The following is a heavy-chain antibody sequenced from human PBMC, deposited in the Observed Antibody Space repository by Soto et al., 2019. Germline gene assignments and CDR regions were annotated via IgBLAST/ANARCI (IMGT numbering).Heavy chain of an antibody. CDR1: GFTFRSYV. CDR3: ARWGTAGGLDV. Sequence: QVQLVESGGGVVQPGTSLRVSCVGSGFTFRSYVMHWVRQAPGKGLEWVALTSYDGSGKYYDDSVRGRFTISRDNSRNTVDLQMDSLRLEDTALYYCARWGTAGGLDVWGQGTLVSVSS. J-gene: IGHJ1*01. V-gene: IGHV3-30*19. CDR2: TSYDGSGK. D-gene: IGHD3-16*01.